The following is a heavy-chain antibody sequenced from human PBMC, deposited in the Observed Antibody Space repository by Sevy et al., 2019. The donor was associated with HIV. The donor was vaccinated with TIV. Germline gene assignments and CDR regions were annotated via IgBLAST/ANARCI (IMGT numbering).Heavy chain of an antibody. V-gene: IGHV1-24*01. D-gene: IGHD3-22*01. CDR2: FDPEDGDPEDGKT. J-gene: IGHJ4*02. Sequence: ASVKVSCKVSGYTLAKFSIHWVRQAPGKGLEWMTSFDPEDGDPEDGKTIYAQKFLGRVTMTEDKSTDTAYMELSSLRSDDTAVYYCVTTKDYYDSSGYPFDYWGQGTLVTVSS. CDR3: VTTKDYYDSSGYPFDY. CDR1: GYTLAKFS.